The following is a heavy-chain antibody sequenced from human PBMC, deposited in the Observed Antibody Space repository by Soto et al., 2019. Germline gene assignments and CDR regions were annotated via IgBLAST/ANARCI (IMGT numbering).Heavy chain of an antibody. CDR1: GFTFSNYA. V-gene: IGHV3-23*01. CDR3: AKDPVGSTHPYYFDF. D-gene: IGHD1-26*01. J-gene: IGHJ4*02. CDR2: ISGSGGST. Sequence: GGSLRLSCAASGFTFSNYAMSWVRQAPGKGLEWVSAISGSGGSTYYADSVKGRFTISRDNSKNTLYLQMNSLRAEDTAVYYCAKDPVGSTHPYYFDFWGLGTLVTVSS.